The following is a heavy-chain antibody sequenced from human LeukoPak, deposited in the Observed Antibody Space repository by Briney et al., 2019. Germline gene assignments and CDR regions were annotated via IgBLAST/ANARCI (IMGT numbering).Heavy chain of an antibody. CDR2: INHSGST. CDR1: GGSFSGDY. Sequence: SETLSLTCAVYGGSFSGDYWSWIRQPPGKGLEWIGEINHSGSTNYNPSLKSRVTISVDTSKNQFSLKLSSVTAADTAVYYCARDIVGAFSDWFDPWGQGTLVTVSS. J-gene: IGHJ5*02. CDR3: ARDIVGAFSDWFDP. D-gene: IGHD1-26*01. V-gene: IGHV4-34*01.